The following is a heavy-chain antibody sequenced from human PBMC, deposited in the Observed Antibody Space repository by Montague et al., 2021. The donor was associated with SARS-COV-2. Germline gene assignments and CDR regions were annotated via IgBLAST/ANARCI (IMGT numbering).Heavy chain of an antibody. CDR2: IYHSGST. D-gene: IGHD3-10*01. CDR1: GGSISSSNW. V-gene: IGHV4-4*02. J-gene: IGHJ6*02. Sequence: SESLSLTCAASGGSISSSNWWSWVRQPPGKGLEWIGEIYHSGSTNYNPSLKSRVTISVDKSKNQFSLKLSSVTAADTAVYYCARTLWFGELLSYYYYGMDVWGQGTTVTVSS. CDR3: ARTLWFGELLSYYYYGMDV.